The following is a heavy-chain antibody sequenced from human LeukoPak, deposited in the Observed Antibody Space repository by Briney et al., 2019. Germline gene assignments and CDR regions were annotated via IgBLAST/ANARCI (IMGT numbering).Heavy chain of an antibody. CDR2: ISYDGSNK. Sequence: GGSLRLSCAASGFTFSSYGMHWVRQAPGKGLEWVAVISYDGSNKYYADSVKGRFTISRDNSKNTLYLQMDSLRAEDTAVYYCARSKYFDYWGQGSLVAVSS. CDR3: ARSKYFDY. J-gene: IGHJ4*02. V-gene: IGHV3-30*03. CDR1: GFTFSSYG.